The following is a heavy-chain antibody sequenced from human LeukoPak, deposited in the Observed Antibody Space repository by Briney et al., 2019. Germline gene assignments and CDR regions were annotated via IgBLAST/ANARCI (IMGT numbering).Heavy chain of an antibody. V-gene: IGHV4-34*01. CDR1: GGSFSGYY. D-gene: IGHD3-16*02. J-gene: IGHJ3*02. CDR2: INHSGST. CDR3: AREGFYVWGSYRPRDNAFHI. Sequence: SETLSLTCVVYGGSFSGYYWSWIRQPPGKGLEWIGEINHSGSTNYNPSLKSRVTISVDTSKNQFSLKLSSVTAADTAVYYCAREGFYVWGSYRPRDNAFHIWGQGTMVTVSS.